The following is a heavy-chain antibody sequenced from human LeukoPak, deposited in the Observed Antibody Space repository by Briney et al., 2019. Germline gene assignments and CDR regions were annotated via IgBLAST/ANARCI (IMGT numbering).Heavy chain of an antibody. CDR2: ISGSGGTT. Sequence: GGSLRLSCAASAFTFTSYAMSWVRQAPGKGLEWDSGISGSGGTTYYADSVNGRFTISRDNSKNTLDLQMNSLRAEDTAVYYCAKSGVPSADQYYYYYMDVWGKGTTVTVSS. CDR3: AKSGVPSADQYYYYYMDV. CDR1: AFTFTSYA. J-gene: IGHJ6*03. V-gene: IGHV3-23*01. D-gene: IGHD2-2*01.